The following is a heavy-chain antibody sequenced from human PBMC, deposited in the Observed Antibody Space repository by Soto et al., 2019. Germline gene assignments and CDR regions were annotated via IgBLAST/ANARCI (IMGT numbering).Heavy chain of an antibody. J-gene: IGHJ4*02. CDR3: ARMPLRYWSYSFPRTFDS. CDR2: ISYTGNA. CDR1: GASIINSAYS. D-gene: IGHD2-15*01. Sequence: PSETLSLTCTVSGASIINSAYSWGWIRQSPGKGLEWIGSISYTGNAHYNPSLESRVTISVDTSKSQFSLKMNSATAADTAVYYCARMPLRYWSYSFPRTFDSWGQGTLVTVSS. V-gene: IGHV4-39*01.